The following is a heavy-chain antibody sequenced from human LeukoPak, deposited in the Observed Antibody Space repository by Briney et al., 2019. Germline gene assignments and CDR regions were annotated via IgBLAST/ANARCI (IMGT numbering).Heavy chain of an antibody. Sequence: GGSLRLSCAASGFTFSSYWMHWVRHAPGKGLVWVSRINSDGSSKSYADSVKGRFTISRDNAKNTLYLQMNSLRAEDTAVYYCARVRGESPRWFDPWGQGTLVTVSS. CDR3: ARVRGESPRWFDP. J-gene: IGHJ5*02. V-gene: IGHV3-74*01. CDR2: INSDGSSK. CDR1: GFTFSSYW. D-gene: IGHD3-10*01.